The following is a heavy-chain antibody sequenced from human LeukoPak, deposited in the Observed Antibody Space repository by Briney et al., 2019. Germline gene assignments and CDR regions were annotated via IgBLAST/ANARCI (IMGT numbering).Heavy chain of an antibody. D-gene: IGHD3-9*01. CDR2: ISAYNGNT. CDR3: ARDRGDRLYDILTGYWGYYYGMDV. J-gene: IGHJ6*02. CDR1: GYTFTSYG. Sequence: ASVKVSCKASGYTFTSYGISWVRQAPGQGLEWMGWISAYNGNTNYAQKLQGRVTMTTDTSTSTAYMELRSLRSDDTAVYYCARDRGDRLYDILTGYWGYYYGMDVWGQGTTVTVSS. V-gene: IGHV1-18*01.